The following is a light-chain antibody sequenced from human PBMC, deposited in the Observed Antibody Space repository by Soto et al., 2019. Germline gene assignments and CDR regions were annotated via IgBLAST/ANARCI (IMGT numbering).Light chain of an antibody. J-gene: IGLJ1*01. CDR2: DVS. Sequence: QSALTQPRSVSGSPGQSVTISCTGTSSDVGGYNYVSWYQQYPGKAPKLMIYDVSKRPSGVPDRFSGSKSCNTASLTISGLQAEDEADYYCCSYAGSYTHVFGTGTKVTVL. CDR3: CSYAGSYTHV. V-gene: IGLV2-11*01. CDR1: SSDVGGYNY.